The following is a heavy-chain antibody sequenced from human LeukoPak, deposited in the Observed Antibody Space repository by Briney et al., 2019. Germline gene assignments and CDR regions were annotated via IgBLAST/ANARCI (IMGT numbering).Heavy chain of an antibody. D-gene: IGHD3-22*01. CDR2: IWYDGSNK. CDR3: AVPFYYDSSGYYK. Sequence: PGRSLRLSCAASGFTFSSYGMHWVRQAPGKGLEWVAVIWYDGSNKYYADSVKGRFTISRDNSKNTLYLQMNSLRAEDTAVYYCAVPFYYDSSGYYKWGQGTLVTVSS. CDR1: GFTFSSYG. V-gene: IGHV3-33*01. J-gene: IGHJ4*02.